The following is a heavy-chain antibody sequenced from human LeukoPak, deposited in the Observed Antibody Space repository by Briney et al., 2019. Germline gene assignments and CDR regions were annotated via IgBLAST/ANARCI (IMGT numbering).Heavy chain of an antibody. V-gene: IGHV1-69*01. Sequence: SVKVSCKASGGTFSSYAISWVRQAPGQGVEWMGGIIPIFGTANYAQKFQGRVTITADESTSTAYMELRSLRAEDTAVYYCESIAAAGTKGTGRNYYYYYGMDVWPQGTTVTVSS. CDR3: ESIAAAGTKGTGRNYYYYYGMDV. CDR2: IIPIFGTA. J-gene: IGHJ6*02. D-gene: IGHD6-13*01. CDR1: GGTFSSYA.